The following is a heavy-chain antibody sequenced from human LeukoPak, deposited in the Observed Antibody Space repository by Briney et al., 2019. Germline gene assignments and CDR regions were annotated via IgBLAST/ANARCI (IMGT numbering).Heavy chain of an antibody. CDR3: ARWTTTYLDY. CDR1: GYTFTGYY. V-gene: IGHV1-2*02. J-gene: IGHJ4*02. Sequence: ASVNVSCKASGYTFTGYYIHWVRQAPGQGLEWMGWINPNSGGTNYAQKFQGRITMTRDTSISTAYMELSRLRSDDTAVYYCARWTTTYLDYWGQGTLVTVSS. CDR2: INPNSGGT. D-gene: IGHD4-11*01.